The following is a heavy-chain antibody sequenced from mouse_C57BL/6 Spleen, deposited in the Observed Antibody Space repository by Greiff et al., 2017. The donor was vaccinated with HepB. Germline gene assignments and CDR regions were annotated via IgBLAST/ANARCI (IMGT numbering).Heavy chain of an antibody. CDR1: GYAFSSSW. J-gene: IGHJ2*01. Sequence: QVQLQQSGPELVKPGASVKISCKASGYAFSSSWMNGVKQRPGKGLEWIGRIYPGDGDTNYNGKFKGKATLTADKSSSTAYMQLSSLTSEDSAVYFCARGREWVWGQGTTLTVSS. V-gene: IGHV1-82*01. CDR3: ARGREWV. CDR2: IYPGDGDT.